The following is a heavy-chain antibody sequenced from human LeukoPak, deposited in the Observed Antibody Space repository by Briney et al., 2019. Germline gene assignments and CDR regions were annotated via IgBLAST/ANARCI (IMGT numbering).Heavy chain of an antibody. CDR1: GFTFSSYE. V-gene: IGHV3-21*01. D-gene: IGHD3-22*01. CDR3: ARRDYYDSSGYDY. Sequence: GGSLRLSCAASGFTFSSYEMNWVRQAPGKGLEWVSSISGDSTDIYYADSVKGRFTISRDNAKNSLHLQINSLRAEDTAVYYCARRDYYDSSGYDYWGQGTLVTVSS. J-gene: IGHJ4*02. CDR2: ISGDSTDI.